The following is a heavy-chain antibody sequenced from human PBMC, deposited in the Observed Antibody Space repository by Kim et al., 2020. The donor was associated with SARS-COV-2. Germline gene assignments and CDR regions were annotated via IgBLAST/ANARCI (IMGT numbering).Heavy chain of an antibody. Sequence: GGSLRLSCAVSGFTLSDNYMTWVRQAPGKGLEWVSLIYSGGRTDYADSVRGRFSISRDKSKNMMYLQMNSLRVEDTAVYYCARASAGGPSDYWGQGTLVTVSS. V-gene: IGHV3-53*01. J-gene: IGHJ4*02. D-gene: IGHD6-13*01. CDR3: ARASAGGPSDY. CDR1: GFTLSDNY. CDR2: IYSGGRT.